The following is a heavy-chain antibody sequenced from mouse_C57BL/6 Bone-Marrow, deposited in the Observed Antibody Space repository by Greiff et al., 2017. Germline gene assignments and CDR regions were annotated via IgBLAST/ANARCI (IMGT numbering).Heavy chain of an antibody. D-gene: IGHD2-4*01. Sequence: QVTLKVSGPGILQSSQTLSLTCSFSGFSLSTSGMGVSWIRQPSGKGLEWLAHIYWADDTRYNPSLKSRLTISKDTSRNQVLLKITSVDTADTATYYGARRDYYDYDYFDYWGQGTTLTVSS. CDR3: ARRDYYDYDYFDY. CDR2: IYWADDT. CDR1: GFSLSTSGMG. J-gene: IGHJ2*01. V-gene: IGHV8-12*01.